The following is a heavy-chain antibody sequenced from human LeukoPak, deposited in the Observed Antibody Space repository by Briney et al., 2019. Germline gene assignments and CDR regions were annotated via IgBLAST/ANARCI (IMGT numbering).Heavy chain of an antibody. CDR3: ARDLRGLRDY. Sequence: PGGSLRLSCAVSGFTVSISYMSCVRQAPGKGLEWVSVIYSGGSTYYADSVKGRFTISRDNSKNMLYLQMNSLRAEDTAVYYCARDLRGLRDYWGQGTLVTVSS. V-gene: IGHV3-53*01. CDR2: IYSGGST. J-gene: IGHJ4*02. CDR1: GFTVSISY. D-gene: IGHD3-16*01.